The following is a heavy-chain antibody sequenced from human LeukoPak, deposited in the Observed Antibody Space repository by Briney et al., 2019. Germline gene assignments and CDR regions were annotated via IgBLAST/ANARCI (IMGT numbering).Heavy chain of an antibody. CDR3: AGGSGWLIDH. V-gene: IGHV3-7*03. CDR2: IKQDGTTE. CDR1: GFTFSTYW. J-gene: IGHJ4*02. D-gene: IGHD6-19*01. Sequence: GGSLRLSCAASGFTFSTYWMNWVRQAPGKGLEWVANIKQDGTTEYYVDSVKGRFTISRDYAKKSLSLQMNSLRAEDTAVYYCAGGSGWLIDHWGQGTLVTVSS.